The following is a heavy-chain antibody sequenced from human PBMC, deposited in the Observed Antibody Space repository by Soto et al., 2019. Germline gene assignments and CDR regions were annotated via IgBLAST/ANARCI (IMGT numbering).Heavy chain of an antibody. CDR3: ARNVPVAALGY. J-gene: IGHJ4*02. CDR1: GVTVGNNY. Sequence: EVRLVESGGGLVQPGGSLRLSCAASGVTVGNNYMSWGRQAPGKGLEWVSVTYSGGDTRYADSVKGRFTMSRDSTKNTVYLQRDRLRADDTAVYFCARNVPVAALGYGGQGSGVTVSS. V-gene: IGHV3-66*01. D-gene: IGHD2-15*01. CDR2: TYSGGDT.